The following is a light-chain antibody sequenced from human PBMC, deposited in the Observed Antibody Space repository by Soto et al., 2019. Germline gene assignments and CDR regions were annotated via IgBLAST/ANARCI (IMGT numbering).Light chain of an antibody. J-gene: IGLJ1*01. CDR2: EGS. CDR1: SSDIGSYKF. V-gene: IGLV2-23*01. CDR3: CSYAGSGNV. Sequence: QSVLTQPASVSESPGQSITISCTGTSSDIGSYKFVSWYQHHPGKAPKLMIYEGSKRPSGVSDRFSGSKSGNTASLTISGLHADDEADYYCCSYAGSGNVFGTGTKLTVL.